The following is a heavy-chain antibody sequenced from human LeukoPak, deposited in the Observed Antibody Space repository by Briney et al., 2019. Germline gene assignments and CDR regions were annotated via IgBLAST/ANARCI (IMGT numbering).Heavy chain of an antibody. CDR2: IYYSGST. Sequence: SETLSLTCTVSGGSISSYYWSWIRQPPGKGLEWIGYIYYSGSTNYNPSLKSRVTISVDTSKNQFSLKLSSVTAADTAVYYCATNIMGGGGRFEAGTFDYWGQGTLVTVSS. CDR1: GGSISSYY. J-gene: IGHJ4*02. V-gene: IGHV4-59*01. D-gene: IGHD6-19*01. CDR3: ATNIMGGGGRFEAGTFDY.